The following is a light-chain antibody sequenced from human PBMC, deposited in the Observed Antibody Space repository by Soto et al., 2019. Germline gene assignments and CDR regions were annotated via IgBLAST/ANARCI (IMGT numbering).Light chain of an antibody. V-gene: IGKV1-39*01. CDR1: QTISTY. CDR2: AAS. Sequence: DLQMTQSPSSLSASVGDRVTITCRASQTISTYLNWYQQEPGKAPKLLIYAASSLQSGVPSRFSDSGSGTDFTLTISSLQPEDFAAYYCQQSHGIPYTFGQGTKLEIK. CDR3: QQSHGIPYT. J-gene: IGKJ2*01.